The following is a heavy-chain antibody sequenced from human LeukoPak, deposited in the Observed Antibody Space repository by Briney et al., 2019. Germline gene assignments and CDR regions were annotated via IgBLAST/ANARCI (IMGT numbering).Heavy chain of an antibody. CDR1: DSSIRSNYL. V-gene: IGHV4-38-2*02. Sequence: PSETLSLTCTVSDSSIRSNYLWGWIRQPPGKGLEWIGNVDQSGSTYYNPSLKSRATLSLDTSKKQFSLKLTSVAAADTAVYYCASVGASHYGDWIFDYWGQGTLVTVSS. CDR3: ASVGASHYGDWIFDY. CDR2: VDQSGST. J-gene: IGHJ4*02. D-gene: IGHD4-17*01.